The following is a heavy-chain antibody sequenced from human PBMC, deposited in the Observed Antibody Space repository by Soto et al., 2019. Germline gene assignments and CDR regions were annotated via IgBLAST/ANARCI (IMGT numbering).Heavy chain of an antibody. CDR1: GGSISSGGYY. D-gene: IGHD6-19*01. Sequence: QVQLQESGPGLVKPSQTLSLTCTVSGGSISSGGYYWSWIRQHPGKGLECIGYIYYSGSTYYNPSLKSRITISVDTSQNQLSLKLSSVTAADTAVYYCARRNSSGWLGYWGQGTLVTVSS. CDR3: ARRNSSGWLGY. CDR2: IYYSGST. J-gene: IGHJ4*02. V-gene: IGHV4-31*03.